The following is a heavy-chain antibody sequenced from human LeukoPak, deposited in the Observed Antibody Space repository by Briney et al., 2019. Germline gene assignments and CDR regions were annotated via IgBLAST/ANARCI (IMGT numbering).Heavy chain of an antibody. CDR3: AEAGIAAAGQPLDAFDI. V-gene: IGHV1-45*02. D-gene: IGHD6-13*01. CDR1: GYTFTYRY. J-gene: IGHJ3*02. CDR2: ITPFNGNT. Sequence: GASVKVSCKASGYTFTYRYLHWVRQAPGQALEWMGWITPFNGNTNYAQKFQDRVTITRDRSMSTAYMELSSLRSEDTAMYYCAEAGIAAAGQPLDAFDIWGQGTMVTVSS.